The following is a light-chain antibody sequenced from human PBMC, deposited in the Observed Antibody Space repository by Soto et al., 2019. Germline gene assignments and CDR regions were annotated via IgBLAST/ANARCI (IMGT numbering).Light chain of an antibody. J-gene: IGLJ3*02. CDR3: QSYDSSLSGWV. CDR2: GNN. Sequence: QSALTQPPSVSGAPGQRVTISCTGSSSNIGAGYDVHWYQQLPGTAPKLLIYGNNNRPSGVPDRFSGSKSATSYSLAITGLQAEDEADYYCQSYDSSLSGWVFGGGTKLTVL. CDR1: SSNIGAGYD. V-gene: IGLV1-40*01.